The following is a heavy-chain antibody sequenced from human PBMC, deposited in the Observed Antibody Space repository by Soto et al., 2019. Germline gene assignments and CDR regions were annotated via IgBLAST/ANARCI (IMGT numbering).Heavy chain of an antibody. D-gene: IGHD3-22*01. Sequence: VQLVQSGGGVVQPGRSLRLSCVASGFTFSADGMHWVRQAPGKGLEWVSAISSDGNKKDYGDSVKGRFTISRDNSKNTLYLQMNSLRAEDTAIYYCAKDSGVYDGSGDFSDDFESWGQGTLVSVSS. CDR3: AKDSGVYDGSGDFSDDFES. CDR1: GFTFSADG. CDR2: ISSDGNKK. J-gene: IGHJ4*02. V-gene: IGHV3-30*18.